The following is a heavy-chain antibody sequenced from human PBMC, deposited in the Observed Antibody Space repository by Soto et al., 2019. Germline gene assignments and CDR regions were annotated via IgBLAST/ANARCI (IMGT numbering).Heavy chain of an antibody. J-gene: IGHJ4*02. CDR3: ARDEPVQLERRPPFDY. V-gene: IGHV1-18*01. CDR2: ISAYNGNT. D-gene: IGHD1-1*01. CDR1: GYTFTRYG. Sequence: ASGKVSCKASGYTFTRYGISWVRQAPGRGLEWMGWISAYNGNTNYAQKLQGRVTMTTDTSTSTAYMELRSLRSDDTAVYYCARDEPVQLERRPPFDYWGQGTLVTVSS.